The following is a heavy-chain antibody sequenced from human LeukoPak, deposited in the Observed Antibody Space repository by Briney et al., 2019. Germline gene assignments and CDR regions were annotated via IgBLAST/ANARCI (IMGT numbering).Heavy chain of an antibody. CDR2: VFRLQTVRT. D-gene: IGHD2-8*01. CDR3: ARVLHAPYLIDS. Sequence: SETLSLTCTVSDSSITSTYYWAWFRQPPGKGLEWIATVFRLQTVRTFNNPSLGSRVTTSLDPSHNQFSLNLTSVTAADTALYFCARVLHAPYLIDSWGQGTLVTVSS. CDR1: DSSITSTYY. J-gene: IGHJ4*02. V-gene: IGHV4-38-2*02.